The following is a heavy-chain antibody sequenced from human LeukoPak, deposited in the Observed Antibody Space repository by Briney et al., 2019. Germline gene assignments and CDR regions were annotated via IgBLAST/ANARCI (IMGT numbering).Heavy chain of an antibody. J-gene: IGHJ4*02. CDR2: IYHSGST. CDR3: ARAGYYDFWSGYYKYYFDY. CDR1: GGSISSSNW. V-gene: IGHV4-4*02. Sequence: SETLSLTCSVSGGSISSSNWWCWVRQPPGKGLEWIGEIYHSGSTNYNPSLKSRVTISVDKSKNQFSLKLSSVTAADTAVYYCARAGYYDFWSGYYKYYFDYWGQGTLVTVSS. D-gene: IGHD3-3*01.